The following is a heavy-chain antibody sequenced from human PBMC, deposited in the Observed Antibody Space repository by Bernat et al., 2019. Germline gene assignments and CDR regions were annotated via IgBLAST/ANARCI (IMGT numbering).Heavy chain of an antibody. CDR1: GYTFTSYG. CDR2: ISAYNGNT. V-gene: IGHV1-18*01. Sequence: QVQLVQSGAEVKKPGASVKVSCKASGYTFTSYGISWVRQAPGQGIEWMGWISAYNGNTNYAQKPQGRGTITTDTSTNTAYMELRRLRSDDTAVYYCAREVRPTLGAGKWIYGMDVWGQGTTVTVSS. D-gene: IGHD6-19*01. CDR3: AREVRPTLGAGKWIYGMDV. J-gene: IGHJ6*02.